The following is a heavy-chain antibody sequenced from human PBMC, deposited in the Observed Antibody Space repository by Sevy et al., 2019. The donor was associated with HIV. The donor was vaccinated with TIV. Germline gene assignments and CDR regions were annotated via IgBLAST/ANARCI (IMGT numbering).Heavy chain of an antibody. Sequence: GGSLRLSCAASGFTFSSYAMHWVRQAPGKGLEWVAVISYDGSNKYYADSVKGRFTISRDNSKNTLYLQMNSLRAEDTAVYYCASGDYYDSSGVGYWGQGTLVTV. J-gene: IGHJ4*02. CDR1: GFTFSSYA. CDR2: ISYDGSNK. V-gene: IGHV3-30*04. CDR3: ASGDYYDSSGVGY. D-gene: IGHD3-22*01.